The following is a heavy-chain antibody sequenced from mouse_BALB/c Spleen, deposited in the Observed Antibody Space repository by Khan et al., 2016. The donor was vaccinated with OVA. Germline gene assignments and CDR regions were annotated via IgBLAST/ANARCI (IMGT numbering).Heavy chain of an antibody. CDR2: VSTGGSYP. CDR3: TRLAYYYDSEGFAY. J-gene: IGHJ3*01. CDR1: GFTFSTYG. D-gene: IGHD1-1*01. V-gene: IGHV5-6*01. Sequence: EVQGVESGGDLVKPGGSLKLSCAASGFTFSTYGMSWVRQTPDRRLEWVATVSTGGSYPYYPDSVKGRFTISRDNAKNTLYLQMISLKSEYTAMFYCTRLAYYYDSEGFAYWGQGTLVTVSA.